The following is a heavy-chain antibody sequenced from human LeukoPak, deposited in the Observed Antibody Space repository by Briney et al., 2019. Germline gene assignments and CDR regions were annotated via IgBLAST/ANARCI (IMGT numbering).Heavy chain of an antibody. CDR1: GFTFSTNW. CDR3: AKAGNGFGY. CDR2: IKQDGSEK. J-gene: IGHJ4*02. D-gene: IGHD2-8*01. V-gene: IGHV3-7*01. Sequence: PGRSLRLSCAASGFTFSTNWMSWVRQAPGKGLEWVANIKQDGSEKNYVDSVKGRFTISRDNAKSSLYLQMNSLRAEDTAVYYCAKAGNGFGYWGQGALVTVSS.